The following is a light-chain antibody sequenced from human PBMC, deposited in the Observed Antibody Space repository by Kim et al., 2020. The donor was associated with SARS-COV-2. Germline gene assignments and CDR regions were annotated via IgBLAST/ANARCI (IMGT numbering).Light chain of an antibody. Sequence: VALGQTVSFTCQGDSLRSYYAAWYQQKPGQAPILVIYGKNNRPSGIPDRFSGSSSGNTASLTITGTQAGDEADYYCNSRDSNDNVVFGGGTKLTVL. CDR1: SLRSYY. J-gene: IGLJ2*01. V-gene: IGLV3-19*01. CDR3: NSRDSNDNVV. CDR2: GKN.